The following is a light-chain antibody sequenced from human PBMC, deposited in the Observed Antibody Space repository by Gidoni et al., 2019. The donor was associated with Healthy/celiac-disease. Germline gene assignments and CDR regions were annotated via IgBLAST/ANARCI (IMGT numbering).Light chain of an antibody. CDR1: SSDVGGYNY. CDR2: DVS. J-gene: IGLJ3*02. V-gene: IGLV2-14*03. Sequence: ALTQPASVSGSPGQSITISCTGTSSDVGGYNYVSWYQQHPGKAPKLMIYDVSNRPSGVSNRFSGSKSGNTASLTISGLQAEDEADYYCSSYTSSSSWVFGGGTKLTVL. CDR3: SSYTSSSSWV.